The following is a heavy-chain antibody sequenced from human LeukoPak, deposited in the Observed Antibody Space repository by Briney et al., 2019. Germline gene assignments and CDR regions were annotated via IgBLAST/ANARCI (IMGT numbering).Heavy chain of an antibody. J-gene: IGHJ4*02. CDR1: GFTFSDYY. CDR3: ARTARLLDY. V-gene: IGHV3-11*06. Sequence: GGSLRLSCEASGFTFSDYYVNWIRQAPGKGLEWVSYISGQSTDTNYADSVKGRFTISRDNAENSLYLQMDSLRAEDTAVYYCARTARLLDYWGQGTLVTVSS. CDR2: ISGQSTDT. D-gene: IGHD5-12*01.